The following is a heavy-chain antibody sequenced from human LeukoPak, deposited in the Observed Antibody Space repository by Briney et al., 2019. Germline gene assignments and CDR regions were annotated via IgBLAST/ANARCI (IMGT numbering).Heavy chain of an antibody. CDR1: GFTFSSYA. CDR3: AKPRGSTFNYYFDY. Sequence: GGSLRLSCVVSGFTFSSYAMSWVRQAPGKGLEWVSGISGSGGSTYYADSVKGRFTISRDNSKNTLYLQMNSLRAEDTAVYYCAKPRGSTFNYYFDYWGQGTLVTVSS. V-gene: IGHV3-23*01. D-gene: IGHD5-24*01. CDR2: ISGSGGST. J-gene: IGHJ4*02.